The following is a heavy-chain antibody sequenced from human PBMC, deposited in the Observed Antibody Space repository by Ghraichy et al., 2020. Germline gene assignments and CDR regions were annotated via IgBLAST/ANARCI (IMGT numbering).Heavy chain of an antibody. J-gene: IGHJ4*02. Sequence: GGSLRLSCAASGFTFSSYWMYWVRQAPGKGLVWVSRINSDGSSTTYADSVKGRFTISRDNAKNTLYLQMNSLRAEDTAVYYCASGTARYYFDYWGQGTLVTVSS. CDR3: ASGTARYYFDY. V-gene: IGHV3-74*01. CDR2: INSDGSST. D-gene: IGHD2-21*02. CDR1: GFTFSSYW.